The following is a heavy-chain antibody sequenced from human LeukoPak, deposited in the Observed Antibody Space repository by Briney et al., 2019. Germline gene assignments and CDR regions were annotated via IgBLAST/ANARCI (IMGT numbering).Heavy chain of an antibody. Sequence: SETLSLTCTVSGGSISSSSYYWGWIRQPPGKGLEWIGSIYYSGSTYYNPSLKSRVTISVDTSKNQFSLKLSSVTAADTAVYYCARGEMGPTQFDYWGQGTLVTVSS. D-gene: IGHD1-26*01. CDR3: ARGEMGPTQFDY. CDR1: GGSISSSSYY. V-gene: IGHV4-39*07. CDR2: IYYSGST. J-gene: IGHJ4*02.